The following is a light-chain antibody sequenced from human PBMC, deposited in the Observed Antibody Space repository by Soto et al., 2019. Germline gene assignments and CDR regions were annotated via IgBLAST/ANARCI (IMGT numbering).Light chain of an antibody. J-gene: IGKJ1*01. Sequence: EIVLTQSPGTLSLSSGERATLSCRASQSGSGGQTAWYQQRAGQAPRLLIYGVSNRATGIPDRFSGSGSGTDFTLTISRLEPEDFAVYYCQQYQVFGQGTKVDIK. CDR2: GVS. CDR3: QQYQV. V-gene: IGKV3-20*01. CDR1: QSGSGGQ.